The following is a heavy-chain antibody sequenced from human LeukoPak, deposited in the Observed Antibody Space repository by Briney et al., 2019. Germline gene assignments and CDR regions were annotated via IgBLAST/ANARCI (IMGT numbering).Heavy chain of an antibody. CDR1: GYKFTAYY. V-gene: IGHV1-2*02. CDR3: ARDSDSLWGSLDY. J-gene: IGHJ4*02. Sequence: ASVKVSCKASGYKFTAYYINWVRQAPGQGLEWIGWINPNRGGTNYTEKFQGRLTMTRDASINTAYLELSSLTSDDTAIYYCARDSDSLWGSLDYWGQGTLVTVSS. CDR2: INPNRGGT. D-gene: IGHD3-16*01.